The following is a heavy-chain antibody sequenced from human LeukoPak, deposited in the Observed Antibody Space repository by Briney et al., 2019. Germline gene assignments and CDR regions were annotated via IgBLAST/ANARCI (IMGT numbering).Heavy chain of an antibody. Sequence: GGSLRLSCAASGFTVSNNYMNWVRQAPGKGLEWVSSISSSSTDIYYADSVKGRFTISRDNAKNSLYLQMNSLRGEDTAVYYCARESFSGWYDDDWGKGTLVIVSS. D-gene: IGHD6-19*01. CDR2: ISSSSTDI. V-gene: IGHV3-21*01. CDR3: ARESFSGWYDDD. CDR1: GFTVSNNY. J-gene: IGHJ4*02.